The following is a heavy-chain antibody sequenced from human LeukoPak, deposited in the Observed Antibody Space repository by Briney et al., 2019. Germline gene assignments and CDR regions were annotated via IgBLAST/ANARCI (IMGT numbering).Heavy chain of an antibody. CDR1: GFTFSSYE. D-gene: IGHD6-6*01. CDR2: ISSSGSTI. J-gene: IGHJ4*02. Sequence: PGGSLRLSCAASGFTFSSYEMNWVRQAPGKGLEWVSYISSSGSTIYYADSVKDRFTISRDNAKNSLYLQMNSLRAEDTAVYYCARARYSSSGDYWGQGTLVTVSS. CDR3: ARARYSSSGDY. V-gene: IGHV3-48*03.